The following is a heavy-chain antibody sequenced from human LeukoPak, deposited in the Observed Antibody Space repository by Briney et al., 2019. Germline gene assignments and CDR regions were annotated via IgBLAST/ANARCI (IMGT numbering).Heavy chain of an antibody. J-gene: IGHJ6*02. V-gene: IGHV3-11*01. D-gene: IGHD3-10*01. CDR2: ISSSGSTI. CDR1: GFTFSDYY. Sequence: NSGGSLRLSCAASGFTFSDYYMSWIRQAPGKGLEWVSYISSSGSTIYYADSVKGRFTISRDNAKNSLYLQMNSLRAEDTAVYYCARGSADYYGSGSYYNPPNYYYGMDVWGQGTTVTVSS. CDR3: ARGSADYYGSGSYYNPPNYYYGMDV.